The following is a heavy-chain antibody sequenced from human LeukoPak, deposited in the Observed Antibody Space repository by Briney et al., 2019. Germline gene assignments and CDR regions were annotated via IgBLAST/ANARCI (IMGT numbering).Heavy chain of an antibody. V-gene: IGHV3-30*01. CDR1: GFTFSSYA. CDR2: ISYDGSNK. D-gene: IGHD2-2*01. Sequence: GGSLRLSCAASGFTFSSYAMHWVRQAPGKGLEWVAVISYDGSNKYYADSVKGRFTISRDNSKNTLYLQMNSLRAEDTAVYYCARDSIVVVPAAHRSRFDYWGQGTLVTVSS. CDR3: ARDSIVVVPAAHRSRFDY. J-gene: IGHJ4*02.